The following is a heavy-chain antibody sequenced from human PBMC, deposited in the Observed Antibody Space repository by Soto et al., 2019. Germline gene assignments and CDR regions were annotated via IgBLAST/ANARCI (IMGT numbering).Heavy chain of an antibody. CDR3: AREVYDFWSGYYEDYYYYGMDV. J-gene: IGHJ6*02. V-gene: IGHV1-2*02. CDR1: GYTFTGYY. CDR2: INPNSGGT. D-gene: IGHD3-3*01. Sequence: ASVKVSCKASGYTFTGYYMHWVRQAPGQGLEWMGWINPNSGGTNYAQKFQGRVTMTRDTSISTAYIELSRLRSDDTAVYYCAREVYDFWSGYYEDYYYYGMDVWGQGTTVTVSS.